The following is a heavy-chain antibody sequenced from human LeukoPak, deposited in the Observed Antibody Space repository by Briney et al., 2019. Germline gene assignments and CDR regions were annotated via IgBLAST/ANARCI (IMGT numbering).Heavy chain of an antibody. D-gene: IGHD2-2*01. J-gene: IGHJ4*02. CDR1: GYSFTNYW. V-gene: IGHV5-51*01. Sequence: GESLKISCKASGYSFTNYWIGWVRQTPGKGLEWMGIIFPGDSDTRYSPSFQGQVTMSVDRSISSAYLHWNRLQASDTGNYYCARGFCTRITCYQLFDYWGQGSLVSVSS. CDR3: ARGFCTRITCYQLFDY. CDR2: IFPGDSDT.